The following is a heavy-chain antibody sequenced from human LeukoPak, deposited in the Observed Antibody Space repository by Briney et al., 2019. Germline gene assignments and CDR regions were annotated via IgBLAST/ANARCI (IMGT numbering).Heavy chain of an antibody. CDR1: GYTFTSYD. CDR2: MNPNSGNT. J-gene: IGHJ4*02. Sequence: GASMKVSCKASGYTFTSYDINWVRQATGQGLEWMGWMNPNSGNTGYAQKFQGRVTMTRNTSISTAYMELSSLRSEDTAVYYCARQSSPTYYYDSSGYSLPGYWGQGTLVTVSS. V-gene: IGHV1-8*01. D-gene: IGHD3-22*01. CDR3: ARQSSPTYYYDSSGYSLPGY.